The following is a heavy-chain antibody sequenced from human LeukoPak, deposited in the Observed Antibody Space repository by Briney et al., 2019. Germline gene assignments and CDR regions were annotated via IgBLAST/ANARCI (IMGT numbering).Heavy chain of an antibody. CDR2: IWYDGSNK. CDR1: GFTFSSYG. V-gene: IGHV3-33*01. J-gene: IGHJ3*02. Sequence: GGSLRLSCAASGFTFSSYGVHWVRQAPGKGLEWVAVIWYDGSNKYYADSVKGRFTISRDNSKNTLYPQMNSLRAEDTAVYYCAREEYGSGSKNAFDIWGQGTMVTVSS. D-gene: IGHD3-10*01. CDR3: AREEYGSGSKNAFDI.